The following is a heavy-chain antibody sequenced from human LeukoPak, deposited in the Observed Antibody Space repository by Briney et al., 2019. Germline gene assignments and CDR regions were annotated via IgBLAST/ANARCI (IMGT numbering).Heavy chain of an antibody. D-gene: IGHD3-22*01. V-gene: IGHV3-48*01. CDR2: ISSSSSTI. J-gene: IGHJ4*02. CDR1: GSTFSSYG. CDR3: ARGSSGYCYDLFYYFDY. Sequence: GGSLRLSCAASGSTFSSYGMNWVRQAPGKGLEWVSYISSSSSTIYYADSVKGRFTISRDNAKNSLYLQMNSLRAEDTAVYYCARGSSGYCYDLFYYFDYWGQGTLVTVSS.